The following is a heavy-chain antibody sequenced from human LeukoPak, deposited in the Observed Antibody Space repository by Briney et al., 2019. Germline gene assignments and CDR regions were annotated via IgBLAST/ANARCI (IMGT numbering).Heavy chain of an antibody. D-gene: IGHD3-9*01. V-gene: IGHV4-34*01. Sequence: SETLSLTCAVYGGSFRGYYWGWIRQPPGKGLEWIGEINHRGSTKYNPSLKSRVTISVDTSKNQFSLNLRSATAADTAVYYCARGDILTGYSYWGQGTLVTVSS. J-gene: IGHJ4*02. CDR3: ARGDILTGYSY. CDR2: INHRGST. CDR1: GGSFRGYY.